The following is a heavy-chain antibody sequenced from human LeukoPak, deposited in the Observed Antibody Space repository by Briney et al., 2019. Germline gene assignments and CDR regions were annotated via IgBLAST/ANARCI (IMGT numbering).Heavy chain of an antibody. V-gene: IGHV3-23*01. CDR2: IRGSGGST. D-gene: IGHD3-3*01. CDR1: GFTFSSYA. Sequence: PGGSLRLSCAASGFTFSSYAMSWVRQAPGKGLEWVSAIRGSGGSTYYADSVKGRFTISRDNSKNTLYLQMNSLRAEDTAVYYCAKCARFLEWSYYYYYGMDVWGQGTTVTVSS. J-gene: IGHJ6*02. CDR3: AKCARFLEWSYYYYYGMDV.